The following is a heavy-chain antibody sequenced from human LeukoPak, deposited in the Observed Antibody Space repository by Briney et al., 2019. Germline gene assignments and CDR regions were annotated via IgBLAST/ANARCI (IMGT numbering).Heavy chain of an antibody. CDR2: ISTSGRT. CDR3: ARGIPIASDNWFDP. CDR1: GGSISTGTYY. D-gene: IGHD2-21*01. J-gene: IGHJ5*02. Sequence: PSETLSLTCTVSGGSISTGTYYWSWIRQPAGKGLEWIGHISTSGRTNYNPSLKSRVTISVDTSKSLFSLNLSSVTAADTAVYFCARGIPIASDNWFDPWGQGTLVTVSS. V-gene: IGHV4-61*09.